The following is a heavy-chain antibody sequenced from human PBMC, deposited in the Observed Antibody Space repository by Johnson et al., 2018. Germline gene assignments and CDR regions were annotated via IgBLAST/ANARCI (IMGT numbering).Heavy chain of an antibody. D-gene: IGHD3-22*01. CDR2: ISYDGSNK. V-gene: IGHV3-30*03. Sequence: QVQLVQSGGGVVQPGRSLRLSCAASGFTFSSYGMHWVRQAPGKGLEWVAVISYDGSNKYYADSVKGRFPISRDNSKNTVYLQMNSLRAEETAVYYCVRDSGYYPSGGFDRWGQGTMVTVSS. CDR1: GFTFSSYG. CDR3: VRDSGYYPSGGFDR. J-gene: IGHJ3*01.